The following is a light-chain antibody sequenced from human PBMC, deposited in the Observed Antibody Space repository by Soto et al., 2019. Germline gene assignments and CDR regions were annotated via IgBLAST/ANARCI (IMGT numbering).Light chain of an antibody. CDR3: QQYNSYRT. J-gene: IGKJ1*01. CDR1: QSISSW. CDR2: GAS. Sequence: DIQMTQSPSTLSASVGDRVTITCRASQSISSWLAWYQQKPGKAPKVLIYGASTLKGGVPSRFSGSGSGTEFTLTINSLQPDDIATYYCQQYNSYRTFGQGTKVDIK. V-gene: IGKV1-5*03.